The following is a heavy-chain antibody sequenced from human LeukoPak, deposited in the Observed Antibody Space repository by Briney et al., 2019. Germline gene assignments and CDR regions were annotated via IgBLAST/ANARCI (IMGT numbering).Heavy chain of an antibody. J-gene: IGHJ4*02. D-gene: IGHD5-18*01. V-gene: IGHV4-59*12. CDR3: ARGLGYSYGYVGY. Sequence: SETLSLTCTVSGGSISSYYWSWIRQPPGKGLEWIGYIYHSGSTYYNPSLKSRVTISVDRSKNQFSLKLSSVTAADTAVYYCARGLGYSYGYVGYWGQGTLVTVSS. CDR2: IYHSGST. CDR1: GGSISSYY.